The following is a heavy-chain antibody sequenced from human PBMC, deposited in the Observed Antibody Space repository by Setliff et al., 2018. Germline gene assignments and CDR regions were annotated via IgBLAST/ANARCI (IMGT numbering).Heavy chain of an antibody. CDR3: ARQAISGSDAFDI. D-gene: IGHD3-3*01. J-gene: IGHJ3*02. Sequence: GESLKISCKGSGYTFTNYWIGWVRQMPGKGLEWMGTIYPGDSDTRYSPSFQGQVTISADKSISIAYLQWSSLKASDTAMYYCARQAISGSDAFDIWGQGTLVTVSS. CDR1: GYTFTNYW. CDR2: IYPGDSDT. V-gene: IGHV5-51*01.